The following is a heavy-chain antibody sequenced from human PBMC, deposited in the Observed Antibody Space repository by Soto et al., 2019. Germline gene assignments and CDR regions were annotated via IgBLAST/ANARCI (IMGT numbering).Heavy chain of an antibody. CDR3: AHLRLGELSAHDAFDI. CDR2: IYWDDDK. CDR1: GFSLSTSGVG. J-gene: IGHJ3*02. Sequence: SGPTLVNPTQTLTLTCTFSGFSLSTSGVGVGWIRQPPGKALEWLALIYWDDDKRYSPSLKSRLTITKDTSKNQVVLTMTNMDPVDTATYYCAHLRLGELSAHDAFDIWGQGTMVTISS. V-gene: IGHV2-5*02. D-gene: IGHD3-16*02.